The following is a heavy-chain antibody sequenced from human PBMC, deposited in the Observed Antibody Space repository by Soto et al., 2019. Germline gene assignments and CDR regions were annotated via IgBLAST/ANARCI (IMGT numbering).Heavy chain of an antibody. CDR1: GGSITSSEYY. CDR3: ASPPLNWSDPDY. D-gene: IGHD1-1*01. CDR2: IYYSVSS. J-gene: IGHJ4*01. Sequence: SETRSLTCNVSGGSITSSEYYWAWIRQPPGKGLQFVGTIYYSVSSYSNPSLKSRLSMSVDTSKNQFSLTMKSVTAADTGVYYCASPPLNWSDPDYWG. V-gene: IGHV4-39*01.